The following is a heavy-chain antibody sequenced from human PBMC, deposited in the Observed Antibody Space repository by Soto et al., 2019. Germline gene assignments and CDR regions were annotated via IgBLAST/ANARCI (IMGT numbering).Heavy chain of an antibody. D-gene: IGHD2-2*01. CDR1: GGTFSSYA. J-gene: IGHJ5*02. V-gene: IGHV1-69*13. CDR3: AXSEGYCRSTSCFQWFDP. Sequence: SVKVSCKASGGTFSSYAISWVRQAPGQGLEWMGGIIPIFGTANYAQKFQGRVTITADESTSTAYMELSSLRSEDTAVYYCAXSEGYCRSTSCFQWFDPWGQGTLVSVSS. CDR2: IIPIFGTA.